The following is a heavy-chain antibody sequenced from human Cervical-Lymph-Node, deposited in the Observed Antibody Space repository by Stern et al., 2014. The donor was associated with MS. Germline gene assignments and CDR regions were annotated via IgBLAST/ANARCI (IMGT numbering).Heavy chain of an antibody. J-gene: IGHJ4*02. CDR2: INHSGST. CDR3: ARGRRSSGWFD. CDR1: GGSFSGYY. D-gene: IGHD6-19*01. Sequence: QVQLQQWGAGLLKPSETLSLTCAVYGGSFSGYYWSWIRQPPGKGLEWIGEINHSGSTNYNPSLKSRVTISVDTSKNQFSLKLSSVTAADTAVYYRARGRRSSGWFDWGQGTLVTVSS. V-gene: IGHV4-34*01.